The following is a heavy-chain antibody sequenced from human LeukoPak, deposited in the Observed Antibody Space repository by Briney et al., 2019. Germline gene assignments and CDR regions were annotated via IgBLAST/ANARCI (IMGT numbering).Heavy chain of an antibody. CDR1: GASIRSGTSY. J-gene: IGHJ2*01. Sequence: SETLSLTCTVSGASIRSGTSYWSWIRRPAGRGLEWIGYIYYSGSTNYNPSLKSRVTISVDTSKNQFSLKLSSVTAADTAVYYCARVRGYSYWYFDLWGRGTLVTVSS. CDR2: IYYSGST. D-gene: IGHD5-12*01. CDR3: ARVRGYSYWYFDL. V-gene: IGHV4-61*10.